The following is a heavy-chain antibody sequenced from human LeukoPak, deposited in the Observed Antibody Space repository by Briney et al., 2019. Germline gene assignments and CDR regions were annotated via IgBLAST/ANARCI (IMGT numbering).Heavy chain of an antibody. V-gene: IGHV3-66*01. Sequence: PGGSLRLSCAASGFTVSSNYMSWVRQAPGKGLEWVSVIYSGGSTYYADSVKGRFTISRDNSKNTLYLQMNSLKAEDTAVYYCARGRWTYFFDYWGQGTLVTVSS. CDR2: IYSGGST. CDR1: GFTVSSNY. J-gene: IGHJ4*02. CDR3: ARGRWTYFFDY. D-gene: IGHD3/OR15-3a*01.